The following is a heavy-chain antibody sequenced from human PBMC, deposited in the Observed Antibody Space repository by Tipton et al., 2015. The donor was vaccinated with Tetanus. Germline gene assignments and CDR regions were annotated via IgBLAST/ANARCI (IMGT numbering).Heavy chain of an antibody. CDR1: GGSISGGGYS. CDR2: IYESGTT. J-gene: IGHJ4*02. D-gene: IGHD3-22*01. V-gene: IGHV4-30-2*01. Sequence: TLSLTCDVSGGSISGGGYSWSWIRQPPGPGKSLEWIGYIYESGTTHYNLSLKSRVTLSLDMSKNHVSLNLTSVTAADTAVYYCARAVRFYYDSSTYYQYYFDSWGQGTLVTVSS. CDR3: ARAVRFYYDSSTYYQYYFDS.